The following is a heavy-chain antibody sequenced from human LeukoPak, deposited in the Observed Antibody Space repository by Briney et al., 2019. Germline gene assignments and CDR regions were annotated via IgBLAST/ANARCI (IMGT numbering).Heavy chain of an antibody. V-gene: IGHV3-23*01. CDR3: ATPRARTTVITGVGY. CDR2: ISGSGGST. D-gene: IGHD4-17*01. Sequence: PGRSLRLSCAASGFTFSSYAMSWVRQAPGKGLEWVSAISGSGGSTYYADSVKGRFTISRANSKTTLYLKMNSLRAEDTAVYYCATPRARTTVITGVGYWGRGTLVTVSS. J-gene: IGHJ4*02. CDR1: GFTFSSYA.